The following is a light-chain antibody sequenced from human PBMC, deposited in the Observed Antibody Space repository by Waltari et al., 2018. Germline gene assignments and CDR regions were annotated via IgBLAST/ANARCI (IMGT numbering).Light chain of an antibody. CDR1: SSNIGAGSY. CDR3: QSYDSSLSGSVV. J-gene: IGLJ2*01. Sequence: QSVLTQPPPVSGAPGQRVTISCTGSSSNIGAGSYVHWYQQLPGTAPKLLIYGNSNRPSGVPDLFSGSKSGTSASLAITGLQAEDEADYYCQSYDSSLSGSVVFGGGTKLTVL. CDR2: GNS. V-gene: IGLV1-40*01.